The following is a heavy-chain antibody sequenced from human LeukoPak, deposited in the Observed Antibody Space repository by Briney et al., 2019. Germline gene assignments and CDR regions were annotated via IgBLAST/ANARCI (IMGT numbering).Heavy chain of an antibody. CDR3: ARVSGELDY. CDR1: GASISSDGHY. Sequence: PSQTLSLTCTVSGASISSDGHYWNWIRQPPGKGLEWIGYIYYSGSTYYNPSLKSRVLISVDTSKNQFSLKLSSVTAADTAVYYCARVSGELDYWGQGTLVTVSS. V-gene: IGHV4-30-4*08. D-gene: IGHD3-10*01. J-gene: IGHJ4*02. CDR2: IYYSGST.